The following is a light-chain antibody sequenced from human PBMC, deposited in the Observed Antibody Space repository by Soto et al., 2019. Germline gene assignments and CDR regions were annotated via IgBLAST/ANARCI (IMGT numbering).Light chain of an antibody. CDR2: DVT. CDR1: SSDIGGFNY. Sequence: QSALTQPRSVSVSPGRSVTISCTGTSSDIGGFNYVSWYQQHPGKVPKLMIYDVTKRPSGVPDRFSASKSGNTASLTISGLQAEDEADCCSYAGSYTFVFGTRTKVTVL. V-gene: IGLV2-11*01. CDR3: CSYAGSYTFV. J-gene: IGLJ1*01.